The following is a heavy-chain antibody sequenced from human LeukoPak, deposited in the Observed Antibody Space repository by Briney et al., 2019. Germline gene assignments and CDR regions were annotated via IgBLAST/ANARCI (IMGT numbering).Heavy chain of an antibody. V-gene: IGHV3-23*01. Sequence: SGGSLRLSCAASGFTFSDHAMSWVRQAPGEGLEWASIISGGGETTYYADSVRGRFTISRDNSKNTLYLQMNSLRAEDTAVYYCAKHGCTGTRCYINYWGQGSLVTVPS. J-gene: IGHJ4*02. D-gene: IGHD2-2*02. CDR1: GFTFSDHA. CDR3: AKHGCTGTRCYINY. CDR2: ISGGGETT.